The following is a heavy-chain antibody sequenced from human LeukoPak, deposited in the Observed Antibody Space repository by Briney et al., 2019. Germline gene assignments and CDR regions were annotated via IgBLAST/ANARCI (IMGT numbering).Heavy chain of an antibody. D-gene: IGHD6-19*01. CDR1: GFTFSSYS. Sequence: GGSLRLSCAASGFTFSSYSVNWVRQAAGKGLEWVSSISSSSSYIYYADSVKGRFTISRDNAKNSLYLQMNSLRAEHTAVYYCERVGDSSGWYDSLTIDYWGQGTLGTVSS. J-gene: IGHJ4*02. V-gene: IGHV3-21*01. CDR2: ISSSSSYI. CDR3: ERVGDSSGWYDSLTIDY.